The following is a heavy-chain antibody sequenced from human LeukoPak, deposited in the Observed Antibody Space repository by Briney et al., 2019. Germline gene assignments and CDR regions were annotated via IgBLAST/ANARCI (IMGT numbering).Heavy chain of an antibody. J-gene: IGHJ6*02. V-gene: IGHV1-2*06. CDR1: GYTFTGHY. Sequence: ASVTVSCKASGYTFTGHYLHWVRQAPGQGLEWMGRINPNSGGTNYAQMFQGRVTITRDTSASTAYMELSSLRSEDTAVYYCATTTRRGSGWYRDYYYYGMDVWGQGTTVTVSS. D-gene: IGHD6-19*01. CDR2: INPNSGGT. CDR3: ATTTRRGSGWYRDYYYYGMDV.